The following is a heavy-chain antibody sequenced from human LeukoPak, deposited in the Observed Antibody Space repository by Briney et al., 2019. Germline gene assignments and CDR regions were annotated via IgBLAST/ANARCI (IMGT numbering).Heavy chain of an antibody. Sequence: SVGSLRLSCAASGFTFSSHAMSWVRQAPGKWLEWVSDISGSGGSTNYADSVKGRFSISRDNSKKTLYLQINRLRGEDTALYHCALESGSYYGYFEQWGQGTLVTVSS. CDR3: ALESGSYYGYFEQ. V-gene: IGHV3-23*01. J-gene: IGHJ1*01. CDR1: GFTFSSHA. CDR2: ISGSGGST. D-gene: IGHD1-26*01.